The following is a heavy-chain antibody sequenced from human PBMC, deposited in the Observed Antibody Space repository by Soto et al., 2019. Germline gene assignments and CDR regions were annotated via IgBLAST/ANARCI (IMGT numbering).Heavy chain of an antibody. Sequence: SLRLSCAASGFTINRNGIHWFRQAPGKGLEWVAVISYDGSNKYYAYSVKGRFTISRDNSKNTLYLQMNSLRAEDTAVYYCAKDKGIVGATTDDYYYGMDVWGQGTTVTVSS. V-gene: IGHV3-30*18. J-gene: IGHJ6*02. CDR1: GFTINRNG. CDR3: AKDKGIVGATTDDYYYGMDV. D-gene: IGHD1-26*01. CDR2: ISYDGSNK.